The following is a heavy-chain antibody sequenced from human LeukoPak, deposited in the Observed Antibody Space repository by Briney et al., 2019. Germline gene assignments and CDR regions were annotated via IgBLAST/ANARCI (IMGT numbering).Heavy chain of an antibody. J-gene: IGHJ4*02. V-gene: IGHV3-30*03. CDR1: GFTFSSYG. Sequence: GRSLRLSCAASGFTFSSYGMHWVRQAPGKGLEWVAVISYDGSNKFYADSVKGRFTISRDNSKNTLYLQMNSLRAEDTAVYYCARDAYYLDRSGQYYFDSWGQGTLVTVSS. D-gene: IGHD3-22*01. CDR3: ARDAYYLDRSGQYYFDS. CDR2: ISYDGSNK.